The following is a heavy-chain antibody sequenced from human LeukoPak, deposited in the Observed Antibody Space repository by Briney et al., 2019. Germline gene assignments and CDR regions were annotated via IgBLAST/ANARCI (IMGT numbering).Heavy chain of an antibody. Sequence: GGSLRLSCAASGFTFSSYARCWVRQAPGKGLEWVSAISGSGGSTYYADSVKGRFTISRDNSKNTLYLQMNSLRADDTAVYYCAKAGAVAARGFDYWGQGTLVTVSS. J-gene: IGHJ4*02. CDR3: AKAGAVAARGFDY. V-gene: IGHV3-23*01. CDR2: ISGSGGST. CDR1: GFTFSSYA. D-gene: IGHD6-19*01.